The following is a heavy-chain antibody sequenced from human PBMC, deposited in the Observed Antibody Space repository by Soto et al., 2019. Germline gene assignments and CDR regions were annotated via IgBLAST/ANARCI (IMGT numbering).Heavy chain of an antibody. Sequence: EVQLLESGGGLVQPGGSLRLSCAASGFTFSSYAMNWVRQAPGKGLEWVSTISGSGGSTYYADSVKGRFTISRDNSKNTLYLQMNSLRAEDTAVYYCSIKYFYSSSAWGQGTLVTVSS. CDR3: SIKYFYSSSA. CDR1: GFTFSSYA. J-gene: IGHJ5*02. CDR2: ISGSGGST. D-gene: IGHD3-22*01. V-gene: IGHV3-23*01.